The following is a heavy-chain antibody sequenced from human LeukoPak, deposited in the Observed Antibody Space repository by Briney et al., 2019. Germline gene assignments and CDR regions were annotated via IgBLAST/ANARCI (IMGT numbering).Heavy chain of an antibody. D-gene: IGHD4-17*01. CDR3: ARLDYGDESYFDY. Sequence: PSETLSLTCTVSGGSISSSSYYWGWIRQPPGKGLEWIGSIYYSGSTYYNPSLKSRVTISVDTSKNQFSLKPSSVTAADTAVYYCARLDYGDESYFDYWGQGTLVTVSS. V-gene: IGHV4-39*01. CDR2: IYYSGST. J-gene: IGHJ4*02. CDR1: GGSISSSSYY.